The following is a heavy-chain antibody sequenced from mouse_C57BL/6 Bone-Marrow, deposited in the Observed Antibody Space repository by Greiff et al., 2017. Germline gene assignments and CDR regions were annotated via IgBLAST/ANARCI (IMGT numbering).Heavy chain of an antibody. V-gene: IGHV14-4*01. J-gene: IGHJ3*02. Sequence: EVQLQQSGAELVRPGASVKLSCTASGFTINDDYMHWVKQRPEQGLEWIGWIDPENGDTEYAPKFQGEATITADTSSSTAYLQLSILTSEDTAVYYCTLIGNWGQGTLVTVSA. CDR1: GFTINDDY. CDR3: TLIGN. CDR2: IDPENGDT.